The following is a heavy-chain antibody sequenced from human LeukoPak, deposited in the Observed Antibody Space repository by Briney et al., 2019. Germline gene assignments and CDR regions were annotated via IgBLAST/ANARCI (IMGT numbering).Heavy chain of an antibody. V-gene: IGHV1-69*01. Sequence: ASVEVSCKASGGTFSSYAISWVRQAPGQGLEWMGGIIPIFGTANYAQKFQGRVTITADESTSTAYMELSSLRSEDTAVYYCARDHRKDYDFWSGYSVNWFDPWGQGTLVTVSS. CDR3: ARDHRKDYDFWSGYSVNWFDP. CDR1: GGTFSSYA. CDR2: IIPIFGTA. D-gene: IGHD3-3*01. J-gene: IGHJ5*02.